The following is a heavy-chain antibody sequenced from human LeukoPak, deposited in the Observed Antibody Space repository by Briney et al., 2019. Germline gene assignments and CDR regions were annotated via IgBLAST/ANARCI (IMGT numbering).Heavy chain of an antibody. CDR1: GGSISSYY. CDR3: ARVEQYYDFWSGYCTNWFDP. J-gene: IGHJ5*02. V-gene: IGHV4-59*01. D-gene: IGHD3-3*01. CDR2: IYYSGST. Sequence: SETLSLTCTVSGGSISSYYWSWIRQPPGKGLEWIGYIYYSGSTNYNPSLKSRVTISVDTSKNQFSLKLSSVTAADTAVYYCARVEQYYDFWSGYCTNWFDPWGQGTLVTVSS.